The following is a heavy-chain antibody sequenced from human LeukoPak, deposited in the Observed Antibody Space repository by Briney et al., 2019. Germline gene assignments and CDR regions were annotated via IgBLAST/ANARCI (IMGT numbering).Heavy chain of an antibody. Sequence: ASVKVSCKASGYIFTRYDINWVRQAPGQGLEWMGWMNPNTGNTVYAQKIQGRVTMTRNTSIMTAYMELSSLRSEDTAVYFCARGMDSAFWGQGTLVTVSS. D-gene: IGHD1-26*01. J-gene: IGHJ4*02. CDR1: GYIFTRYD. CDR3: ARGMDSAF. V-gene: IGHV1-8*01. CDR2: MNPNTGNT.